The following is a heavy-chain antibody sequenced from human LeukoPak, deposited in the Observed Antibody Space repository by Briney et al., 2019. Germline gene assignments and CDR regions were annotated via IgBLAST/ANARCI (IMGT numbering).Heavy chain of an antibody. CDR1: GGSFSGYY. V-gene: IGHV4-34*01. CDR2: INHSGST. CDR3: ARGPAERLIVVAPDYGMDA. D-gene: IGHD2-15*01. Sequence: PSETLSLTCAVYGGSFSGYYWSWIRQPPGKGLEWIGEINHSGSTNYNPSLKSRVTISVDTSKNQFSLKLSSVTAADTAVYYCARGPAERLIVVAPDYGMDAWGQGTTVTVSS. J-gene: IGHJ6*02.